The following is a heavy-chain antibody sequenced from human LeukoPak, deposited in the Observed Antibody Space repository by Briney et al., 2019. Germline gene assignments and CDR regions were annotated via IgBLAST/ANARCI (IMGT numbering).Heavy chain of an antibody. CDR2: IYYTGST. CDR1: GGSLSNYY. Sequence: SETLSLTCTVSGGSLSNYYWSWIRQPPGQGLEWIGYIYYTGSTHYNPSLKSRVTISLDTSNNQFSLRLTSVTAADSAMYYCARWDSYTRGYFDYWGQGTLVTVSS. J-gene: IGHJ4*02. V-gene: IGHV4-59*01. D-gene: IGHD3-16*01. CDR3: ARWDSYTRGYFDY.